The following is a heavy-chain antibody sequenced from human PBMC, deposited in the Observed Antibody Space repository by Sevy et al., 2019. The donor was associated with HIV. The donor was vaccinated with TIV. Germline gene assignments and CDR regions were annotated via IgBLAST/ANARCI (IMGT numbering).Heavy chain of an antibody. CDR2: LKSDVYGGTV. CDR1: GFTFGDYC. J-gene: IGHJ4*02. CDR3: TRWKEAQSIFDY. V-gene: IGHV3-49*04. Sequence: GGSLRLSCTASGFTFGDYCMSWVRQAPGKGLEWVAFLKSDVYGGTVDHAASVRGRFVISRDESKTIAYLQMNDLKTEDTGVYYCTRWKEAQSIFDYWGQGALVTVSS. D-gene: IGHD1-1*01.